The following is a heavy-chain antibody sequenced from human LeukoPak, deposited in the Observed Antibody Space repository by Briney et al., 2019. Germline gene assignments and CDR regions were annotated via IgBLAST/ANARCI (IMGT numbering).Heavy chain of an antibody. CDR1: GDSVSSNSVT. D-gene: IGHD2-2*01. CDR3: ARRLTQYDCFDP. J-gene: IGHJ5*02. CDR2: TYYRSTRYN. Sequence: SQTLSLTCAISGDSVSSNSVTWNWIRQSPSRGLEWLGRTYYRSTRYNDYAVSVRGRITVNPDTSKNQFSLHLNSVTHEDTAVYYCARRLTQYDCFDPWGQGILVTVSS. V-gene: IGHV6-1*01.